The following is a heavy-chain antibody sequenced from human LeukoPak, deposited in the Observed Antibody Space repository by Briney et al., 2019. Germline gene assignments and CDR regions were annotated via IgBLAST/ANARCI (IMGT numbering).Heavy chain of an antibody. D-gene: IGHD3-3*01. CDR3: ARGSRYDFWSGYLSHTYYYYMDV. J-gene: IGHJ6*03. CDR2: IYYSGST. CDR1: GGSISSYY. Sequence: PSETLSLTCTVSGGSISSYYWSWIRQPPGKGLEWIGYIYYSGSTNYNPSLKSRVTISVDTSKNQFSLKLSPVTAADTAVYYCARGSRYDFWSGYLSHTYYYYMDVWGKGTTVTVSS. V-gene: IGHV4-59*01.